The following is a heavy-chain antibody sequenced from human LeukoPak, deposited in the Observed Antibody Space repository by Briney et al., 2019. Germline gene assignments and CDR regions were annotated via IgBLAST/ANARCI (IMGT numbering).Heavy chain of an antibody. J-gene: IGHJ4*02. D-gene: IGHD1-26*01. CDR2: ISGSGGGT. CDR3: AKDLGRYRNNFFDY. Sequence: GGSLRLSCAASGFIFSSIAMSWVRQAPDKGLEWVSTISGSGGGTYYADSVKGRFTISRDDYKNTLYLQMNSLRADDTAVYYCAKDLGRYRNNFFDYWGQGNLVTVSS. CDR1: GFIFSSIA. V-gene: IGHV3-23*01.